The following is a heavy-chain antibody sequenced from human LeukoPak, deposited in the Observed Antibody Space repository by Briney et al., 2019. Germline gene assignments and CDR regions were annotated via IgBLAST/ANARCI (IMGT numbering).Heavy chain of an antibody. V-gene: IGHV3-74*01. J-gene: IGHJ4*02. CDR1: GFTFSSYW. CDR2: INSAGSIT. CDR3: LRGADGYGVFDY. D-gene: IGHD5-24*01. Sequence: PGGSLRLSCAASGFTFSSYWMHWVRHAPGKGLVWVSRINSAGSITNYADSVRGRFTVSRDNAKNTLYLQLNSLTIEDTAVYYCLRGADGYGVFDYWGQGSLVTVSA.